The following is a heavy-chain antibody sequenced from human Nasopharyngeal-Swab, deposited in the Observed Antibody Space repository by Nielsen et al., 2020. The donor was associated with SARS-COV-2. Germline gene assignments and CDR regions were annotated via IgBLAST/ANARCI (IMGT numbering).Heavy chain of an antibody. Sequence: GESLKISCKGSGCSFTAYWIGWVRQMPGKGLEWMGIIYPGDSDTRYSPSFQGQVTISADKSISTAYLQWSSLKTSDTAIYYCARHLFPRGDYYGMDVWGQGTTVTVSS. CDR2: IYPGDSDT. CDR1: GCSFTAYW. D-gene: IGHD2-15*01. CDR3: ARHLFPRGDYYGMDV. J-gene: IGHJ6*02. V-gene: IGHV5-51*01.